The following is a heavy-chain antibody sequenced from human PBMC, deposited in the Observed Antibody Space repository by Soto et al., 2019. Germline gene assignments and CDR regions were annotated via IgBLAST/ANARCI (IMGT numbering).Heavy chain of an antibody. D-gene: IGHD3-10*01. CDR3: AREKNSGYYRTVDY. CDR1: GFSLSGHG. CDR2: VTYDDTER. Sequence: QVQLVASGGGVVQPGRSLSLSCAASGFSLSGHGLHWVRQAPGGGLEWVAVVTYDDTERHYPGSVKGRFTITRDTSKNTFYLQMNSLRVEDTAMYYCAREKNSGYYRTVDYWGQGTLVIVSS. J-gene: IGHJ4*02. V-gene: IGHV3-30*03.